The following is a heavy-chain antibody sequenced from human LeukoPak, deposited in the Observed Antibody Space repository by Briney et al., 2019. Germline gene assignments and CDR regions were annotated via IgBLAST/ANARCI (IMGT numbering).Heavy chain of an antibody. Sequence: PGGSLRLSCAASGFTFSGYGMHWVRQAPGKGLEWVSYISSSGSTIYYADSVKGRFTISRDNAKNSLYLQMNSLRAEDTAVYYCARRYCSSTSCTLDYWGQGTLVTVSS. D-gene: IGHD2-2*01. CDR3: ARRYCSSTSCTLDY. CDR2: ISSSGSTI. J-gene: IGHJ4*02. V-gene: IGHV3-48*04. CDR1: GFTFSGYG.